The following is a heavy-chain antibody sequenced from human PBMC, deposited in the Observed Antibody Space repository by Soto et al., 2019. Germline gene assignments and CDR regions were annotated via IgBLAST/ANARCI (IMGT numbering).Heavy chain of an antibody. CDR1: GFTFSNAW. CDR2: IKSKTDGGTT. Sequence: GGSLRLSCAASGFTFSNAWMSWVRQAPGKGLEWVGRIKSKTDGGTTDYAAPVKGRFTISRDDSKNTLYLQMNSLKTEDTAVYYCTTGELEREGILDYWGQGTLVTVSS. V-gene: IGHV3-15*01. J-gene: IGHJ4*02. D-gene: IGHD1-1*01. CDR3: TTGELEREGILDY.